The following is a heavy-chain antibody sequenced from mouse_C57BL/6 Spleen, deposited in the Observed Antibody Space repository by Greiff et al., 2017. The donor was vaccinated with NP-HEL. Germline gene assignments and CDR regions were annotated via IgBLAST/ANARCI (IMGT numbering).Heavy chain of an antibody. V-gene: IGHV1-82*01. CDR3: ARWGGYSYAMDY. J-gene: IGHJ4*01. CDR1: GYAFSSSW. CDR2: IYPGDGDT. D-gene: IGHD2-3*01. Sequence: QVQLQQSGPELVKPGASVKISCKASGYAFSSSWMNWVKQRPGKGLEWIGRIYPGDGDTNYNGKFKGKATLTADKSSSTAYMQLSSLTSEDSAVYFCARWGGYSYAMDYWGQGTSVTVSS.